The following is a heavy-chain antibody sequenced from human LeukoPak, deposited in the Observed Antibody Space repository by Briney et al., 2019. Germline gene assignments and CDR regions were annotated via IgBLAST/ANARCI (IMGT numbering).Heavy chain of an antibody. V-gene: IGHV3-30-3*01. CDR1: GFTFSSYA. CDR2: ISYDGSNK. CDR3: ARPGVGATDFDY. D-gene: IGHD1-26*01. J-gene: IGHJ4*02. Sequence: PGGSLRLSCAASGFTFSSYAMHWVRQAPGKGLEWVAVISYDGSNKYYADSVKGRFTISRDNSKNTLYLQMNSLRAEDTAVYYCARPGVGATDFDYWGQGTLVTVSS.